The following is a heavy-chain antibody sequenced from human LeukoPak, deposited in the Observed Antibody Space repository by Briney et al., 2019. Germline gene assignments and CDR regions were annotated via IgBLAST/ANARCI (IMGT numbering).Heavy chain of an antibody. CDR1: GGSFSGYY. CDR2: INHSGST. Sequence: SETLSLTCAVYGGSFSGYYWSWIRQPPGKGLEWIGEINHSGSTNYNPSLKSRVTISVDTSKNQFSLKLSSVTAADTAVYYRARGVVTMIVDIYYFDYWGQGTLVTVSS. J-gene: IGHJ4*02. D-gene: IGHD3-22*01. CDR3: ARGVVTMIVDIYYFDY. V-gene: IGHV4-34*01.